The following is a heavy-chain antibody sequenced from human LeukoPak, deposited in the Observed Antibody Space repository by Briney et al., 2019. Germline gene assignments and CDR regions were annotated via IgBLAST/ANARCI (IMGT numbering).Heavy chain of an antibody. D-gene: IGHD3-22*01. V-gene: IGHV3-15*01. Sequence: GGSLRLSCAASGFTFSNAWMSWVRQAPGKGLEWVGRIKSKTDGGTTDYAAPVKGRFTISRDDSKNTLYLQMNSLKTEDTAVYYCTTDKGTDYYDSSGSFLDVWGQGTTVTVSS. J-gene: IGHJ6*02. CDR3: TTDKGTDYYDSSGSFLDV. CDR2: IKSKTDGGTT. CDR1: GFTFSNAW.